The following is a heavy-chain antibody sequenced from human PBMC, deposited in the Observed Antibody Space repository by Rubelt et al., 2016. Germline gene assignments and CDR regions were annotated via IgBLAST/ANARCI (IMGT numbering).Heavy chain of an antibody. D-gene: IGHD6-6*01. CDR3: ASSDSSSSATWY. V-gene: IGHV4-39*01. CDR2: MYYSGTT. CDR1: GGSISSSNYY. Sequence: QLQLQESGPGLVKPSETLSLSCTVSGGSISSSNYYWGWIRQPPGKGLEWIGSMYYSGTTYYSPSLESRVTISVDTSKNQVSRQLGSVTAADTAVYYCASSDSSSSATWYWGQGTQVTVSS. J-gene: IGHJ4*02.